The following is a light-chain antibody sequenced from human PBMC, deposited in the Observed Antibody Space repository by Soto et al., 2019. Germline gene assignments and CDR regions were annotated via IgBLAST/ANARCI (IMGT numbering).Light chain of an antibody. CDR2: DVN. V-gene: IGLV2-14*01. CDR3: SSFTISRNTVI. Sequence: QSALTQPASVSGSPGQSIPISCTGTSSDVDGYNYVSWYQYHPGKAPTLMIYDVNNRPSGVSNRFSGSKSGNTASLTISGLQAEDEADYYCSSFTISRNTVIFGGGTKLTVL. J-gene: IGLJ2*01. CDR1: SSDVDGYNY.